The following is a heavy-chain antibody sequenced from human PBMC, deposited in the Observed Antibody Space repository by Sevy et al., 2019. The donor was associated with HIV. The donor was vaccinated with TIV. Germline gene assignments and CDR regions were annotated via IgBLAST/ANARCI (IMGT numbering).Heavy chain of an antibody. J-gene: IGHJ4*02. CDR2: ISSSGSTI. Sequence: GRSLRLSCAASGFTFSSYEMNWVRQAPGKGLEWVSYISSSGSTIYYADSVKGRFTISRDNAKNSLYLQMNSLRAEDTAVYYCAIDDSSGYYPFDYWGPGTLVIVSS. D-gene: IGHD3-22*01. CDR3: AIDDSSGYYPFDY. CDR1: GFTFSSYE. V-gene: IGHV3-48*03.